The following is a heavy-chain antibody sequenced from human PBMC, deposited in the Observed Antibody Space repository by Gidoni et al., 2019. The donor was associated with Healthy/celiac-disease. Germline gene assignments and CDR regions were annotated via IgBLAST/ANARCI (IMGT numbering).Heavy chain of an antibody. CDR3: AGGRADTAMVYYYYGMDV. D-gene: IGHD5-18*01. Sequence: QVQLVQSGAEVKKPGSSVKVSCKASGGTFSSYAISWVRQAPGQGLEWMGGIIPIFGTANYAQKFQGRVTITADESTSTAYMELSSLRSEDTAVYYCAGGRADTAMVYYYYGMDVWGQGTTVTVSS. CDR2: IIPIFGTA. V-gene: IGHV1-69*01. J-gene: IGHJ6*02. CDR1: GGTFSSYA.